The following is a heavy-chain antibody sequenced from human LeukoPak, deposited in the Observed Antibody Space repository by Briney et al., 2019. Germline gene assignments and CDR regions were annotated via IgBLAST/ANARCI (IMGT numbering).Heavy chain of an antibody. CDR1: GFTFSSYS. J-gene: IGHJ4*02. Sequence: PGVSLRLSCAASGFTFSSYSMNWVRQAPGKGLEWVSYISSSSSTIYYADSVKGRFTISRDNAKNSLYLQMNSLRDEDTAVYYCAREYRGNSFALGDYWGQGTLVTVSS. CDR3: AREYRGNSFALGDY. D-gene: IGHD4-23*01. CDR2: ISSSSSTI. V-gene: IGHV3-48*02.